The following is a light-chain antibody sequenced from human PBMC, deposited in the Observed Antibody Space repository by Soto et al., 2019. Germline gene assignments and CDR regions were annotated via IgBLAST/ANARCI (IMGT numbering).Light chain of an antibody. CDR3: TSYVGSNIWV. Sequence: QSVLTQRPSASGSPGQSVTISCTGTSSDVGAYKYVSWYQQYPGKAPKLMIYEVSKRPSGVPDRFSGSKSGNTASLTVSGLQAEDEADYYCTSYVGSNIWVFGVGTKLTVL. CDR1: SSDVGAYKY. J-gene: IGLJ3*02. CDR2: EVS. V-gene: IGLV2-8*01.